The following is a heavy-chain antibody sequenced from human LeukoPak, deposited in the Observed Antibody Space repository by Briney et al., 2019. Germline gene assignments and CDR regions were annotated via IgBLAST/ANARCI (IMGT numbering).Heavy chain of an antibody. CDR3: ARGYSGWLDY. CDR2: ISGNGGKT. V-gene: IGHV3-23*01. Sequence: GGSLRLSCAASGFTFSTYGMSWVRQAPGKGLEWVSAISGNGGKTYYADSVKGRFTISRDNAKNTLYLQMNSLRAEDTAVYYCARGYSGWLDYWGQGTLVTVSS. CDR1: GFTFSTYG. D-gene: IGHD6-19*01. J-gene: IGHJ4*02.